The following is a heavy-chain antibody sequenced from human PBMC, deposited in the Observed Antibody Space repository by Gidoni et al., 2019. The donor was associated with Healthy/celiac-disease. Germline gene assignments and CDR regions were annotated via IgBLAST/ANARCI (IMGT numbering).Heavy chain of an antibody. J-gene: IGHJ6*02. V-gene: IGHV4-31*03. CDR2: IYYSGST. Sequence: QVQLQESGPGLVKPSQTLSLTCTVSGGSIRSGGYYWSWIRQHPGKGLEWIGYIYYSGSTYYNPSLKSRVTISVDTSKNQFSLKLSSVTAADTAVYYCAREFYGDYGYYYYGMDVWGQGTTVTVSS. CDR3: AREFYGDYGYYYYGMDV. D-gene: IGHD4-17*01. CDR1: GGSIRSGGYY.